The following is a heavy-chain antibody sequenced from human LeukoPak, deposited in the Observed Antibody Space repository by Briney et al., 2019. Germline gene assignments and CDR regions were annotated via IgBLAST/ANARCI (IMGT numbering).Heavy chain of an antibody. V-gene: IGHV3-23*01. D-gene: IGHD6-13*01. CDR1: GFSFSSYA. Sequence: GGSLRLSCAASGFSFSSYAMSWVRQAPGKGLEWVSAISGSGGSIYYADSVKGRFTISRDNAKNSLYLQMNSLRAEDTAVYYSARDHSSSWYDFDYWGQGTLVTVSS. J-gene: IGHJ4*02. CDR2: ISGSGGSI. CDR3: ARDHSSSWYDFDY.